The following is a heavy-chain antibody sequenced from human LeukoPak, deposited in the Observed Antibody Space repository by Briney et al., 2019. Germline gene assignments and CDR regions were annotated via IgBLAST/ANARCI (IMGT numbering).Heavy chain of an antibody. Sequence: PGGSLRLSCAASGFTFSSYGMNWVRQAPGKGLQWVSSISSSSSYIYYADSVKGRFTISRDNAKNSLYLQMNSLRAEDTAVYYCARDGGPRGPLHLDYWGQGTLVTVSS. CDR2: ISSSSSYI. D-gene: IGHD2-15*01. V-gene: IGHV3-21*01. CDR1: GFTFSSYG. CDR3: ARDGGPRGPLHLDY. J-gene: IGHJ4*02.